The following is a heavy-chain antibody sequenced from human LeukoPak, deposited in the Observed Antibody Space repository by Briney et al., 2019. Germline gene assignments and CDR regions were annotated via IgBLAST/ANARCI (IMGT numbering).Heavy chain of an antibody. D-gene: IGHD6-19*01. J-gene: IGHJ6*02. V-gene: IGHV1-18*01. CDR1: GYTFTSYG. CDR3: ARRYSSGWYVGVYYYYGMDV. Sequence: ASVKVSCKAPGYTFTSYGISWVRQAPGQGLEWMGWISAYNGNTNYAQKLQGRVTMTTDTSTSTAYMELRSLRSDDTAVYYCARRYSSGWYVGVYYYYGMDVWGQGTTVTVSS. CDR2: ISAYNGNT.